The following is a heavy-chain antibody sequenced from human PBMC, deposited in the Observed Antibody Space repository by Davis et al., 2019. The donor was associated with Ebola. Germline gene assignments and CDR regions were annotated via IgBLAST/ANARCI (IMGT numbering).Heavy chain of an antibody. V-gene: IGHV1-69*13. CDR3: ARETGTTNDYYYYYGMDV. D-gene: IGHD1-1*01. Sequence: AASVKVSCKASGYTFTSYDINWVRQAPGQGLEWMGGIIPIFGTANYAQKFQGRVTITADESTSTAYMELSSLRSEDTAVYYCARETGTTNDYYYYYGMDVWGKGTTVTVSS. J-gene: IGHJ6*04. CDR1: GYTFTSYD. CDR2: IIPIFGTA.